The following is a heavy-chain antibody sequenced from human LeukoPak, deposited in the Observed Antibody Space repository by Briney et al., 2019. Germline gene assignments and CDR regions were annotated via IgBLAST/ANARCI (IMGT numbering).Heavy chain of an antibody. CDR2: ISGSGGSK. J-gene: IGHJ5*02. Sequence: GGSLSLSCTASGFTFSSSAMTWVRQAPGKGLEWVSAISGSGGSKYYADSVKGRFTISRDNSKNTLCLQMNSLRAEDTAVYYCAKDLLQENWFDPWGQGTLVTVSS. D-gene: IGHD4-11*01. V-gene: IGHV3-23*01. CDR1: GFTFSSSA. CDR3: AKDLLQENWFDP.